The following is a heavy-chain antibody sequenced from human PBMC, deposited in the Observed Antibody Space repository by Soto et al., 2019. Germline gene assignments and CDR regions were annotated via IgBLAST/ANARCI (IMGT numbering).Heavy chain of an antibody. Sequence: ASVKVSCKASGYTFTGYYMHWVRQAPGQGLEWMGWINPNSGGTNYAQKFQGWVTMTRDTSISTAYMELSRLRSDDTAVYYCARDPILQNTIIASAPRYYYYGTAFWGQGTTVTVSS. J-gene: IGHJ6*02. D-gene: IGHD6-13*01. CDR2: INPNSGGT. V-gene: IGHV1-2*04. CDR3: ARDPILQNTIIASAPRYYYYGTAF. CDR1: GYTFTGYY.